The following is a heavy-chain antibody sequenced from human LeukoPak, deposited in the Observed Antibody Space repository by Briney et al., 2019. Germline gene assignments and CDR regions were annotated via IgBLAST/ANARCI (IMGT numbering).Heavy chain of an antibody. J-gene: IGHJ3*02. Sequence: SSQTLSLTCTVSGGSISSGDYYWSWIRQPPGKGLEWIGYIYYSGSTYYNPSLKSRVTISVDTSKNQFSLKLSSVTAADTAVYYCARGGPADSYGSGSYGAFDIWGQGTMVTVSS. CDR3: ARGGPADSYGSGSYGAFDI. CDR1: GGSISSGDYY. D-gene: IGHD3-10*01. V-gene: IGHV4-30-4*01. CDR2: IYYSGST.